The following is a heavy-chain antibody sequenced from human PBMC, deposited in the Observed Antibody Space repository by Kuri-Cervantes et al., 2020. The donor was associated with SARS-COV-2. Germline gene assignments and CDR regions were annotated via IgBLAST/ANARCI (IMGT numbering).Heavy chain of an antibody. V-gene: IGHV3-48*01. CDR2: ISSSSSTI. J-gene: IGHJ6*02. CDR3: ARDRSRITIFGVVTRYGMDV. Sequence: GGSLRLSCAASGFTFSSYSMNWVRQAPGKGLEWVSYISSSSSTIYYADSVKGRFTIPRDNAKNSLCLQMNSLRAEDTAVYYCARDRSRITIFGVVTRYGMDVWGQGTTVTVSS. D-gene: IGHD3-3*01. CDR1: GFTFSSYS.